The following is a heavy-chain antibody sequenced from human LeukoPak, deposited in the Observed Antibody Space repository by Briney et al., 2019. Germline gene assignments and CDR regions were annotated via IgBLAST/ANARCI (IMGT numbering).Heavy chain of an antibody. J-gene: IGHJ4*02. Sequence: PGGSLRLSCAASRFTFSSFAMSWVRQAPGRGLEWVSSISGSGASTYYADSVKGRFTISRDNSRNTLYLQMSSLRAEDTAVYYCAKSHSVAVAGTYSTYYFDSWGQGTLVTVSS. CDR2: ISGSGAST. V-gene: IGHV3-23*01. CDR3: AKSHSVAVAGTYSTYYFDS. CDR1: RFTFSSFA. D-gene: IGHD6-19*01.